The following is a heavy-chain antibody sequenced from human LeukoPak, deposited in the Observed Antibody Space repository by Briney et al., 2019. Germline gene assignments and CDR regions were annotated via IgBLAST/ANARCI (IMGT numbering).Heavy chain of an antibody. Sequence: PGGSLRLSCAASGFTISSYPMHWVRQAPGKGLEWVAVISYDGSNKYYADSVKGRFTISRDNSKNTLYLQMNSLRAEDTAVYYCASPYSGYDYGLDNWGQGTLVTVSS. V-gene: IGHV3-30*04. D-gene: IGHD5-12*01. CDR3: ASPYSGYDYGLDN. CDR1: GFTISSYP. CDR2: ISYDGSNK. J-gene: IGHJ4*02.